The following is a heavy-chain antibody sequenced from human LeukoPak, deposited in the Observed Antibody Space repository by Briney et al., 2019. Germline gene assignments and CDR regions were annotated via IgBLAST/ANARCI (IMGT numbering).Heavy chain of an antibody. J-gene: IGHJ4*02. D-gene: IGHD6-13*01. V-gene: IGHV4-59*01. CDR3: ARAMAAAGTYYFDY. CDR1: GGSISNYY. CDR2: IFYTGGT. Sequence: SETLSLTCTISGGSISNYYWNWIRQPPGKGLEWVGYIFYTGGTNYNPSLKSRVAISEDTSKNQFSLKLTSVTAADTAVYYCARAMAAAGTYYFDYWGQGTLVTVSS.